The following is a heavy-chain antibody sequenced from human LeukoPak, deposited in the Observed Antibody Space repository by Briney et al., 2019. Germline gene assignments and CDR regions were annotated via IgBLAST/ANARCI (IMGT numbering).Heavy chain of an antibody. CDR2: ISSSGTT. CDR1: GFTFSSFS. CDR3: ARDYASGSYPIGY. J-gene: IGHJ4*02. Sequence: GGSLRLSCAASGFTFSSFSMSWVRQAPGKGLEWVSYISSSGTTYYAGSVKGRFTISRDNAKSSLFLQMSSLRDGDTAVYFCARDYASGSYPIGYWGQGTLVTVSS. D-gene: IGHD3-16*01. V-gene: IGHV3-48*02.